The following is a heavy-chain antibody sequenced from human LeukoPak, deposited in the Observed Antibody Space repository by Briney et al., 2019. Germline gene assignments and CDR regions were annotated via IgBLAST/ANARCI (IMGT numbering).Heavy chain of an antibody. CDR3: ARDSGYCSSTSCPAPFDC. J-gene: IGHJ4*02. Sequence: SETLSLTCTVSGGSISSGSYYWSWIRQPAGKGLEWIGRIYTSGSTNYNPSLKSRVTISVDTSKNQFSLKLSSVTAADTAVYYCARDSGYCSSTSCPAPFDCWGQGTLVTVSS. CDR2: IYTSGST. D-gene: IGHD2-2*01. V-gene: IGHV4-61*02. CDR1: GGSISSGSYY.